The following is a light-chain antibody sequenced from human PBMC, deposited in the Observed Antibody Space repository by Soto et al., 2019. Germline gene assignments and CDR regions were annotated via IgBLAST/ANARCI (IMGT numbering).Light chain of an antibody. V-gene: IGKV3-20*01. CDR3: QQYSSTPYT. Sequence: EIVLTQSPGPLSLSPGERATLSCRASQSVSSYYLAWYQQQPGQAPRLLIYGASSRAAGIPDRFSGSGSGTDFTLTISRLEPEDFAVYYCQQYSSTPYTFGQGTKLEIK. J-gene: IGKJ2*01. CDR1: QSVSSYY. CDR2: GAS.